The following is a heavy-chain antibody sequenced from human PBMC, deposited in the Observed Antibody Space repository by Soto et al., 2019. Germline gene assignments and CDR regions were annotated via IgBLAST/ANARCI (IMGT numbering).Heavy chain of an antibody. CDR1: GGTFSSYA. V-gene: IGHV1-69*01. D-gene: IGHD5-12*01. Sequence: QVQLVQSGAEVKKPGSSVKVSCKASGGTFSSYAISWVRQAPGQGLEWMGGIIPIFGTANYAQKFQGRVTITADESTSTAYMVLSSLRSEDTAVYYCARDDPPYLATSPLYYYGMDVWGQGTTVTVSS. J-gene: IGHJ6*02. CDR3: ARDDPPYLATSPLYYYGMDV. CDR2: IIPIFGTA.